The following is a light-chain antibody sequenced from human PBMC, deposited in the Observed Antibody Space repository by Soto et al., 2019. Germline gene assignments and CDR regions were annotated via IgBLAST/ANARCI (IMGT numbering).Light chain of an antibody. CDR2: GAS. V-gene: IGKV3-20*01. Sequence: EIALSQSPDSLCLSLGERARLCCRASKSFSHTYLARYPQQPGQSSSLLIHGASSRATGIPERFSASGSGTHFTLTLSPLEPADSAVYDCQQSRRPFGQGTKVDI. CDR3: QQSRRP. CDR1: KSFSHTY. J-gene: IGKJ1*01.